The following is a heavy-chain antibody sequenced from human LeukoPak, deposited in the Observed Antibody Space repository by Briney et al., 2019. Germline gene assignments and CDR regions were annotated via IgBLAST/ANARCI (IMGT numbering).Heavy chain of an antibody. D-gene: IGHD3-22*01. CDR1: GYTFTGYY. J-gene: IGHJ4*02. CDR3: ASDLTNTYYYDSIGPACDY. V-gene: IGHV1-2*02. CDR2: INPNSSGT. Sequence: ASVKVSCKASGYTFTGYYMHWVRQAPGQGLEWMGLINPNSSGTNYAQKFQGRVTMTRDTSMKTAYMELSRLRSDDTAVYYCASDLTNTYYYDSIGPACDYWGQGTLVTVSS.